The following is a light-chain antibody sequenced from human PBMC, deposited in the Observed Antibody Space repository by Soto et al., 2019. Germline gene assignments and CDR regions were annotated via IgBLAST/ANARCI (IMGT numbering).Light chain of an antibody. V-gene: IGKV3-15*01. Sequence: EIVMTQSPATLSVPAGERATLSCRASQSVSSNLAWYQQKPGQAPRLLIYGASTRATGIPARFSGSGSGTEFTLTISSLQSEDFAVDYCQQYNNWPRTFGQGTKVEIK. J-gene: IGKJ1*01. CDR3: QQYNNWPRT. CDR2: GAS. CDR1: QSVSSN.